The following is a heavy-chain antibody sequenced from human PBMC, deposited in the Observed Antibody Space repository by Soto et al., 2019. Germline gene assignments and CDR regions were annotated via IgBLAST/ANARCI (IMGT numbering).Heavy chain of an antibody. CDR1: GGTFSSYA. Sequence: SVKVSCKASGGTFSSYAISWVRQAPGQGLEWMGGIIPIFGTANYAQKFQGRVTITADESTSTAYMELSSLRSEDTAVCYCAREEYDRYYYYVMAFWGQGTTVSVSS. CDR3: AREEYDRYYYYVMAF. D-gene: IGHD3-3*01. J-gene: IGHJ6*02. V-gene: IGHV1-69*13. CDR2: IIPIFGTA.